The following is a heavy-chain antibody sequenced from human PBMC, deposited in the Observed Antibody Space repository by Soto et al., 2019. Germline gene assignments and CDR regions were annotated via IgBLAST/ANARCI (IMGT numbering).Heavy chain of an antibody. J-gene: IGHJ5*02. D-gene: IGHD6-13*01. CDR2: ISSNSAYI. CDR1: GFTFRSFT. CDR3: TRDASRDSSARGWFDP. Sequence: GGSLRLSCAASGFTFRSFTMNWVRQAPGKGLEWVSTISSNSAYIYYTDALRGRFTISRDNAKNSLHLQMNSLRAEDTAVYYCTRDASRDSSARGWFDPWGSGTLVTVSS. V-gene: IGHV3-21*01.